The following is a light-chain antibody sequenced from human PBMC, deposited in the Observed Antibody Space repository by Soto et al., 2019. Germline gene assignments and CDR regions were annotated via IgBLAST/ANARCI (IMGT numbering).Light chain of an antibody. CDR1: ESLSTY. CDR3: QSYNDWPFT. Sequence: EIVMTQSPATLSVSPGERVTLSCRASESLSTYLAWYQQKLGQAPRLLIYGASTKATGIPARFSGSGSATDFTLTISSLQSEDFAVYYCQSYNDWPFTFGQGTKLEI. V-gene: IGKV3-15*01. CDR2: GAS. J-gene: IGKJ2*01.